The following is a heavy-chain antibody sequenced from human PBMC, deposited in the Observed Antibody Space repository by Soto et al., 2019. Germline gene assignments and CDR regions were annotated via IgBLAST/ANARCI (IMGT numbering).Heavy chain of an antibody. CDR2: IIPIFGTA. J-gene: IGHJ3*02. Sequence: SVKVSCKASGGTFSSYAISWVRQAPGQGLEWMGGIIPIFGTANYAQKFQGRVTITADESTSTAYMELSSLRSEDTAVYYCARRNDYGDYGAFDIWGQGTTAPV. CDR3: ARRNDYGDYGAFDI. CDR1: GGTFSSYA. D-gene: IGHD4-17*01. V-gene: IGHV1-69*13.